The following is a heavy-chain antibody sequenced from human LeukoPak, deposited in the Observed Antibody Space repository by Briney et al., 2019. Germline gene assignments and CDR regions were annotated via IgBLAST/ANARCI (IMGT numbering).Heavy chain of an antibody. D-gene: IGHD2-15*01. J-gene: IGHJ4*02. CDR2: INHSGST. V-gene: IGHV4-34*01. CDR3: ARGLRGLLSPGFDY. CDR1: GGSFSGYY. Sequence: PSETLSLTCAVYGGSFSGYYWSWIRQPPGKGLEWIGEINHSGSTNYNPSLKSRVTISVDTSKNQFPLKLSSVTAADTAVYYCARGLRGLLSPGFDYWGQGTLVTVSS.